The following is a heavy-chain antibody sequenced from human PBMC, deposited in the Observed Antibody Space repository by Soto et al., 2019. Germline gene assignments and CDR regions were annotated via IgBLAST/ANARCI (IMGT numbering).Heavy chain of an antibody. V-gene: IGHV2-5*02. CDR2: IYWDDDK. CDR1: GFSLSTSGVG. D-gene: IGHD3-10*01. Sequence: SGPTLVKPTQTLTLTCTFSGFSLSTSGVGVGWIRQPPGKALEWLALIYWDDDKRYSPSLKSRLTITKDTSKNQVVLTMTNMDPVDTATYYCAHTGGYYYGSGSYYNPIHDAFDIWGQGTMVTVSS. J-gene: IGHJ3*02. CDR3: AHTGGYYYGSGSYYNPIHDAFDI.